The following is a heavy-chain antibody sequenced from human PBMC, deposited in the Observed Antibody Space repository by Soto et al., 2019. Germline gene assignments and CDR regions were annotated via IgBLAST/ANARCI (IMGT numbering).Heavy chain of an antibody. CDR2: IYHSGST. CDR3: ARASGSYGGSAFDL. J-gene: IGHJ3*01. CDR1: GGSMSSSNW. Sequence: SETLSLSCAVSGGSMSSSNWWSWVRQPPGKGLQWIGEIYHSGSTNYIPSLKSRVTISVDKSRNQFSLNLSSVTAADTALYYCARASGSYGGSAFDLWGQGTMVTVSS. V-gene: IGHV4-4*02. D-gene: IGHD1-26*01.